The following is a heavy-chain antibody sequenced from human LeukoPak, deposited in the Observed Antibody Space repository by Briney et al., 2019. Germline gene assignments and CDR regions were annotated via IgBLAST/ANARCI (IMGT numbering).Heavy chain of an antibody. V-gene: IGHV4-34*01. D-gene: IGHD5-24*01. CDR3: ARVDGDGYNIPDY. CDR1: GVSFSSSY. J-gene: IGHJ4*02. CDR2: INHSGDT. Sequence: AGTLSLTCAVYGVSFSSSYLSWIRQPPGKGLEWLGEINHSGDTTYNPSLKSRFTISVNTTKNQLSLKLSSVTAADTAVYYCARVDGDGYNIPDYWGQGTLVTVSS.